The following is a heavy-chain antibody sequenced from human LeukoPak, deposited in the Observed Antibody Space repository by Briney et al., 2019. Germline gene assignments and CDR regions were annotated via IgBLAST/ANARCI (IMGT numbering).Heavy chain of an antibody. J-gene: IGHJ4*02. D-gene: IGHD1-1*01. V-gene: IGHV3-74*01. CDR2: INSDGSST. Sequence: GGSLRLSCAASGFTFSNYWMHWVRQAPGKGLVWVSRINSDGSSTDYADSVKGRFTISRDNSKNTLYLRMSSLRAEDTAVYYCARDYPTSGIVTIFDYWGQGTLVTVSS. CDR1: GFTFSNYW. CDR3: ARDYPTSGIVTIFDY.